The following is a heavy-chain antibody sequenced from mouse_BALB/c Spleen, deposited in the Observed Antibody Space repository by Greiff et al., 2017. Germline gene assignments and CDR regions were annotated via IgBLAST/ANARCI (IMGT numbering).Heavy chain of an antibody. CDR3: ERRGTLQVFDE. V-gene: IGHV5-12-1*01. Sequence: EVKVVESGGGLVKPGGSLKLSCAASVFAFSSYDMSWVRQTPEKRLEWVAYISSGGGSTYYPDTVKGRFTISRDNAKNTLYLQMSSLKSEDTDMYYCERRGTLQVFDEWGQGNTLTVSA. D-gene: IGHD1-2*01. CDR1: VFAFSSYD. J-gene: IGHJ2*01. CDR2: ISSGGGST.